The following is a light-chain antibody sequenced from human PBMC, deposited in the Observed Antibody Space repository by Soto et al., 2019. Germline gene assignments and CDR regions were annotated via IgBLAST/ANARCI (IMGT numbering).Light chain of an antibody. Sequence: QSALTQPTSASGSPGQSVTISCTGTSSDVGGYNYVSWYRQHPGKAPQLIIYDVNKRPSGVPDRFSGSKSGNTASLTVSGLQAEDEADYFCNSYGGTNNYVVFGGGTKVTVL. CDR3: NSYGGTNNYVV. CDR1: SSDVGGYNY. CDR2: DVN. V-gene: IGLV2-8*01. J-gene: IGLJ2*01.